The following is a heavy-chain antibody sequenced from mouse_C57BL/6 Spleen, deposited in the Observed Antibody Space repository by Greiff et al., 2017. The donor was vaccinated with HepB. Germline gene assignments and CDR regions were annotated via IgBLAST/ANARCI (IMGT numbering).Heavy chain of an antibody. J-gene: IGHJ4*01. CDR1: GFTFSDYG. CDR2: ISSGSSTI. D-gene: IGHD1-1*01. V-gene: IGHV5-17*01. Sequence: DVKLVESGGGLVKPGGSLKLSCAASGFTFSDYGMHWVRQAPEKGLEWVAYISSGSSTIYYADTVKGRFTISRDNAKNTLFLQMTSLRSEDTAMYYCARGILLLPYAMDYWGQGTSVTVSS. CDR3: ARGILLLPYAMDY.